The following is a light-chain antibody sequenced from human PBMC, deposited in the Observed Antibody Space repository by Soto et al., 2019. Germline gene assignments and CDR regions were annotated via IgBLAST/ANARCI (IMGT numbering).Light chain of an antibody. CDR1: QSVSSSY. Sequence: EIVLTQSPGTLSLSPGERATLSCRASQSVSSSYLAWYQQKPGQAPRLLIYGASSRAAGIPARFSGSGFGTDFTLTISSLEPEDFAVYYCQQRGNWPRTFGQGTKVDIK. J-gene: IGKJ1*01. CDR3: QQRGNWPRT. V-gene: IGKV3D-20*02. CDR2: GAS.